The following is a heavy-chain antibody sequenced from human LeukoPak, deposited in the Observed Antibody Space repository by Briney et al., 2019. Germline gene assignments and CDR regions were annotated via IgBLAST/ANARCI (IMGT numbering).Heavy chain of an antibody. V-gene: IGHV3-11*01. CDR2: ISRSGSTI. CDR3: ARERSFYGANLAVDY. CDR1: GFSFNGYA. Sequence: PGGSLRLSCAASGFSFNGYAMSWVRQAPGKGLEWVSYISRSGSTIHYTDSVKGRFTISRDNARDSLFLQMNSLRAEDTAVYYCARERSFYGANLAVDYWGQGTLVTVSS. D-gene: IGHD4/OR15-4a*01. J-gene: IGHJ4*02.